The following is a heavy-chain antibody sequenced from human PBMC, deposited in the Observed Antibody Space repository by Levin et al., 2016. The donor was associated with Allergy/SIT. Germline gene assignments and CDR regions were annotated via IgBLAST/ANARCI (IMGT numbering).Heavy chain of an antibody. J-gene: IGHJ5*02. CDR3: ASTYSTSWYNWLDP. CDR1: GGSINSDSYF. V-gene: IGHV4-39*07. CDR2: MYYSGNT. Sequence: SETLSLTCTVSGGSINSDSYFWGWIRQPPGKGLEWIGHMYYSGNTYYNPSLKSRLTISVDTSKNQFSLRLNSVTAADTAVYFCASTYSTSWYNWLDPWGQGTMVTVSS. D-gene: IGHD6-13*01.